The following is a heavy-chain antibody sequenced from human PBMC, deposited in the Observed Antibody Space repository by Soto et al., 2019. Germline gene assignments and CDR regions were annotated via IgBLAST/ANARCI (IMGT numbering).Heavy chain of an antibody. CDR3: ARRSPLAYGNTFDH. V-gene: IGHV4-39*01. D-gene: IGHD3-10*01. J-gene: IGHJ5*02. CDR2: IYHRGST. Sequence: SETLSLTCTFSVVSISSNSYYCDWIRQPPWKGLDWIGSIYHRGSTYYNPSLKSRVAISVDPSTNQFSLTLTSVTAADTAVYYCARRSPLAYGNTFDHWGQGTPVTVSX. CDR1: VVSISSNSYY.